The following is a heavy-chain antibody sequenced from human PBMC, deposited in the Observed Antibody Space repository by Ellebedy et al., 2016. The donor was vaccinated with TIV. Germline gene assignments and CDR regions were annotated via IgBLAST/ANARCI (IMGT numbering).Heavy chain of an antibody. V-gene: IGHV3-23*01. D-gene: IGHD3-22*01. Sequence: GESLKISXAASGFTFSSYAMSWVRQAPGKGLEWVSAISGSGGSTYYADSVKGRFTISRDNSKNTLYLQMNSLRAEDTAVYYCAKGELYYYDSSGLIDYWGQGTLVTVSS. J-gene: IGHJ4*02. CDR1: GFTFSSYA. CDR3: AKGELYYYDSSGLIDY. CDR2: ISGSGGST.